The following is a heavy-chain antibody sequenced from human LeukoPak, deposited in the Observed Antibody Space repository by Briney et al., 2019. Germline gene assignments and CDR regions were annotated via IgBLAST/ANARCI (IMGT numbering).Heavy chain of an antibody. V-gene: IGHV3-23*01. CDR3: AKKAYYDFWSGPLTFDY. D-gene: IGHD3-3*01. J-gene: IGHJ4*02. CDR1: GFTFSSYA. CDR2: ISGSGGST. Sequence: GGSLRLSCAASGFTFSSYAMSWVRQAPGKGLEWVSAISGSGGSTYYADSVKGRFTISRDNSKNTLYLQMNSLRAEDTAVYYCAKKAYYDFWSGPLTFDYWGQGTLVTVSS.